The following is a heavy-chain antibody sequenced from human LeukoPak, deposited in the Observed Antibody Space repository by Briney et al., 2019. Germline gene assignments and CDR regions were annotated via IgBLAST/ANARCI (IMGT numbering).Heavy chain of an antibody. D-gene: IGHD2-15*01. J-gene: IGHJ5*02. CDR1: GASINDYY. CDR3: ARHSPIVVLLAAYPGGFDP. CDR2: IYYSGST. Sequence: PSETLSLTCTVSGASINDYYWSWVRQPPGKGLEWLGYIYYSGSTNYNPSLKSRVTISVDTSKNQFSLKLSSVTAADTAVYYCARHSPIVVLLAAYPGGFDPWGQGTLVTVSS. V-gene: IGHV4-59*08.